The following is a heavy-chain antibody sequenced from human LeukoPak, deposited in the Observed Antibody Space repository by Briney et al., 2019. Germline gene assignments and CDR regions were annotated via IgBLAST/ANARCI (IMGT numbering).Heavy chain of an antibody. D-gene: IGHD3-22*01. CDR1: GFTFSSYW. CDR3: ARDWYYYDSSGSGVGYYFDY. J-gene: IGHJ4*02. V-gene: IGHV3-48*01. CDR2: ISSSSSTI. Sequence: GGSLRLSCAASGFTFSSYWMNWVRQAPGKGLEWVSYISSSSSTIYYADSVKGRFTISRDNAKNSLYLQMNSLRAEDTAVYYCARDWYYYDSSGSGVGYYFDYWGQGTLVTVSS.